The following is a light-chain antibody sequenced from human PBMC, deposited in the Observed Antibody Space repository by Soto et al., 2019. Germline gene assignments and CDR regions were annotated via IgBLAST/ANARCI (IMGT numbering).Light chain of an antibody. Sequence: EIVLTQSPDTLSSSPGERVTLSCRASQTIINNYLAWYQQRPGQPPRLLIYDASTRATGIPDRFSGSASGTDFTLTISRLEPEDFTVYYCQQYSDSPPFTFGQGIRLDI. CDR2: DAS. J-gene: IGKJ5*01. V-gene: IGKV3-20*01. CDR3: QQYSDSPPFT. CDR1: QTIINNY.